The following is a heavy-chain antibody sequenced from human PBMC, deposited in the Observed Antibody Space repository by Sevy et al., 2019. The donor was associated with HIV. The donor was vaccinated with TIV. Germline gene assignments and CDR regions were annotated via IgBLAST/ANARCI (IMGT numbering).Heavy chain of an antibody. J-gene: IGHJ4*02. V-gene: IGHV3-7*01. D-gene: IGHD3-16*01. CDR3: AHETIGRFDS. CDR2: IKGDGSDK. Sequence: GGSLRLSCAASGFTFSVYWMNWVRQAPGKGLEWVANIKGDGSDKHSVESVEGRFTITRDNGKNLIYLQMNSLRVEDTAVYYCAHETIGRFDSWGQGTLVTVSS. CDR1: GFTFSVYW.